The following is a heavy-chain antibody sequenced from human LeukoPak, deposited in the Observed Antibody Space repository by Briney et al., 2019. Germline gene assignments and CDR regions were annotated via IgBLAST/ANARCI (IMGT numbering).Heavy chain of an antibody. CDR3: AKGSGGYWALLDY. CDR1: GFTFSSYA. D-gene: IGHD3-22*01. V-gene: IGHV3-23*01. J-gene: IGHJ4*02. Sequence: GVSLRLSCAASGFTFSSYAMSWVRQAPGKGLEWVSAISGSGGSTYYADSVKGRFTISRDNSKNTLYLQMNSLRAEDTAVYYCAKGSGGYWALLDYWGQGTLVTVSS. CDR2: ISGSGGST.